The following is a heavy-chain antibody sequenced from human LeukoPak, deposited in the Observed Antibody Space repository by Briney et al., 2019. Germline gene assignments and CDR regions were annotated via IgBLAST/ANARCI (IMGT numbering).Heavy chain of an antibody. D-gene: IGHD3-22*01. J-gene: IGHJ4*02. Sequence: PSETLSLTCAVSGGSISSSSYYWGWIRQPPGKGLEWIGSIYYSGSTYYNPSLKSRVTISVDTSKNQFSLKLSSVTAADTAVYYCATGNLARGAYYYDRKFDYWGQGTLVTVSS. CDR3: ATGNLARGAYYYDRKFDY. V-gene: IGHV4-39*01. CDR1: GGSISSSSYY. CDR2: IYYSGST.